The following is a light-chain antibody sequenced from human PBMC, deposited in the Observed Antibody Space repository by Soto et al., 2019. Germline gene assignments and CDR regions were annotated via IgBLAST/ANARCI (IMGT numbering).Light chain of an antibody. Sequence: DIVLTQSPGTLSLSPGERATLSCRASQSVRSTSLAWYQQKPGQAPRLLIYGASSRATGIPDRFSGGGSGTDFTLTISRLEPEDFAVYYCQQYGSSSITFGQGTRLEIK. CDR2: GAS. CDR3: QQYGSSSIT. J-gene: IGKJ5*01. V-gene: IGKV3-20*01. CDR1: QSVRSTS.